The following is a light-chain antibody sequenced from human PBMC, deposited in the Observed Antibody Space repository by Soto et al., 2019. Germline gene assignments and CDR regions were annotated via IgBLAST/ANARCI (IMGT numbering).Light chain of an antibody. CDR1: QGISNF. CDR3: QEYNSAPWT. Sequence: DIQMTQSPSSLSASVGDRVTITCRASQGISNFLAWHQQKPGKVPKLLIYAAFTLQSGVPSRFSASGSGTDFTLTITGLQPEDVATYYCQEYNSAPWTFGQGTKVEIK. V-gene: IGKV1-27*01. CDR2: AAF. J-gene: IGKJ1*01.